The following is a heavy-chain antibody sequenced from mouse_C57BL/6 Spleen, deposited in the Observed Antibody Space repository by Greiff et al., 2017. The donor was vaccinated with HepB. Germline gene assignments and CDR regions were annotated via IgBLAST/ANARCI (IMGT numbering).Heavy chain of an antibody. CDR3: ARDYDSLAMDY. D-gene: IGHD2-4*01. CDR1: GFTFSDYG. J-gene: IGHJ4*01. V-gene: IGHV5-17*01. Sequence: EVHLVESGGGLVKPGGSLKLSCAASGFTFSDYGMHWVRQAPEKGLEWVAYISSGSSTIYYADTVKGRFTISRDNAKNTLFLQMTSLRSEDTAMYYCARDYDSLAMDYWGQGTSVTVSS. CDR2: ISSGSSTI.